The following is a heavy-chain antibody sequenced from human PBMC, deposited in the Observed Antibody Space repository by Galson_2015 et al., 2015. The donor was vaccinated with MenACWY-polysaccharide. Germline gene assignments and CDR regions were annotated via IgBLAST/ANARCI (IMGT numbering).Heavy chain of an antibody. CDR3: ARRVADGVVIMFDFYYYAMDV. Sequence: SLRLSCAASGFTFSSYEMNWVRRAPGKGPEWISSISSSGDTKKYVDSVKGRFTISRDNAKNSLYLQMNSLRAEDTAVYYCARRVADGVVIMFDFYYYAMDVWGQGTTVTVSS. D-gene: IGHD3-3*01. CDR2: ISSSGDTK. V-gene: IGHV3-48*03. J-gene: IGHJ6*02. CDR1: GFTFSSYE.